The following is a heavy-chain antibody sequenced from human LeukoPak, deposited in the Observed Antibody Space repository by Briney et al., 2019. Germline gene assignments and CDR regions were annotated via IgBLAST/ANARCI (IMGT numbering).Heavy chain of an antibody. D-gene: IGHD4-11*01. V-gene: IGHV3-11*01. J-gene: IGHJ4*02. CDR2: ISSSGSTI. CDR1: GFTFSDYY. CDR3: ARDRNRFMTTVAFLDY. Sequence: GGSLRLSCAASGFTFSDYYMSWIRQAPGKVLEWVSYISSSGSTIYYADSVKGRFTISRDNAKNSLYLQMNSLRAEDTAVYYCARDRNRFMTTVAFLDYWGQGTLVTVSS.